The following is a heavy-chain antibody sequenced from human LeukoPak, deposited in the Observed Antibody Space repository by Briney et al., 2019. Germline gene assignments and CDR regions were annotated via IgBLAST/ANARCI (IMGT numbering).Heavy chain of an antibody. CDR2: MYPSGST. CDR3: AKNRANTGYSNPDY. Sequence: SETLSLTCTVSGGSISSYFWSWIRQPPGKGLEWIGYMYPSGSTNYNPSLESRVTISVDASKNQLFLKLSSVTAADTAVYYCAKNRANTGYSNPDYWGQGTLVTVSS. D-gene: IGHD3-9*01. V-gene: IGHV4-59*03. CDR1: GGSISSYF. J-gene: IGHJ4*02.